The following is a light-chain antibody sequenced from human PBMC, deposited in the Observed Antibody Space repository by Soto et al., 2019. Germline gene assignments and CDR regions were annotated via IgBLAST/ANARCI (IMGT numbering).Light chain of an antibody. CDR3: HQYGGSPQT. Sequence: EIVLTQSPGTLSLSPGERATLSCRASQSVSNYLAWYQRKPGQAPRLLIYGASSRATGIPDRFSGSGFGTDFTLTISRLEPEDFAVYYCHQYGGSPQTFGQGTKVDIK. CDR1: QSVSNY. CDR2: GAS. J-gene: IGKJ1*01. V-gene: IGKV3-20*01.